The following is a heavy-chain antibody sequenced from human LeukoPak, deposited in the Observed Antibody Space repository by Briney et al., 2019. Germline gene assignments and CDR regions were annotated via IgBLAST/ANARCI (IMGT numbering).Heavy chain of an antibody. CDR2: IYPGDSDT. CDR3: ARQRSDCSSTSCYTTSLYYYMDV. D-gene: IGHD2-2*02. V-gene: IGHV5-51*01. J-gene: IGHJ6*03. Sequence: GESLKISCKGSGYSFTSYWIGWVRQMPGKGLGWMGIIYPGDSDTRYSPSFQGQVTIPADKSISTAYLQWSSLKASDTAMYYCARQRSDCSSTSCYTTSLYYYMDVWGKGTTVTVSS. CDR1: GYSFTSYW.